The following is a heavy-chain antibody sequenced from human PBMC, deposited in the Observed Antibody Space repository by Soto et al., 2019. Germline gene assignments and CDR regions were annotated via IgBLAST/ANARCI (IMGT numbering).Heavy chain of an antibody. J-gene: IGHJ5*02. CDR1: GGPISGYF. D-gene: IGHD3-10*01. Sequence: PSETLSLTCTVSGGPISGYFWSWIRQPPGRGLEWIGYVYYSGSTTYNPSLKGRVSMSVDTSKNQFSLKLSSVTAADTAVYYCTRDYESGSYRNWFDPWGQGTLVTVSS. CDR2: VYYSGST. V-gene: IGHV4-59*01. CDR3: TRDYESGSYRNWFDP.